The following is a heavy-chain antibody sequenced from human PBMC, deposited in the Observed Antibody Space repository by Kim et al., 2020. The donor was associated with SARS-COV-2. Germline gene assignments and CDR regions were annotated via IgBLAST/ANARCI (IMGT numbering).Heavy chain of an antibody. CDR1: GGSINSDY. J-gene: IGHJ4*02. Sequence: SETLSPTCTVSGGSINSDYWSRIRQPPGKGLEWIGFIYYSGSTNYNPSLKSRVTISVDTSKNQFSLKLSCVTAADTAVYYCARLGYSYGYDLYFDYWGQGTLVTVSS. CDR2: IYYSGST. V-gene: IGHV4-59*01. CDR3: ARLGYSYGYDLYFDY. D-gene: IGHD5-18*01.